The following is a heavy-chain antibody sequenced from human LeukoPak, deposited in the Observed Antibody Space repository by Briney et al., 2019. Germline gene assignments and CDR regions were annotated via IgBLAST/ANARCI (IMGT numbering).Heavy chain of an antibody. J-gene: IGHJ4*02. D-gene: IGHD6-19*01. CDR3: AICHWYSSGCRNDY. CDR2: ISGSGGST. Sequence: GGSLRLSCAASGLTFSSYAMSWVRQAPGKGLEWVSAISGSGGSTYYADSVKGRFTISRDNSKNTLYLQMNSLRAEDTAVYYCAICHWYSSGCRNDYWGQGTLVTVSS. CDR1: GLTFSSYA. V-gene: IGHV3-23*01.